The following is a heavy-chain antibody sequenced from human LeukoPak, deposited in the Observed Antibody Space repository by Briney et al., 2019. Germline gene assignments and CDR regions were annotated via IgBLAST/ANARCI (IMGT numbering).Heavy chain of an antibody. D-gene: IGHD3-10*01. Sequence: PGGSLRLSCAASGVTFSGYSMNWVRQAPGKGLEWVSAITATSLHIYYADSVKGRFTISRDNSKNTLYLQMNSLRAEDTAVYYCARVYGSGSYWVGKGAFDIWGQGTMVTVSS. CDR1: GVTFSGYS. CDR2: ITATSLHI. J-gene: IGHJ3*02. CDR3: ARVYGSGSYWVGKGAFDI. V-gene: IGHV3-21*01.